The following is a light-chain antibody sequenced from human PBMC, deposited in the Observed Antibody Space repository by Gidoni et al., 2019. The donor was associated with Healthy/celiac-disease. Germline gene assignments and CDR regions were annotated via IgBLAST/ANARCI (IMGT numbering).Light chain of an antibody. V-gene: IGLV3-21*04. J-gene: IGLJ2*01. Sequence: SSVLTQPPSVSVAPGKTARITCGGNNIGSKSVHWYQQKPGQAPVLVIYYDSDRPSGIPERFSGSNSGNTATLTISRVEAGDEADEYCQVWDSSSDHVVFGGGTKLTVL. CDR3: QVWDSSSDHVV. CDR1: NIGSKS. CDR2: YDS.